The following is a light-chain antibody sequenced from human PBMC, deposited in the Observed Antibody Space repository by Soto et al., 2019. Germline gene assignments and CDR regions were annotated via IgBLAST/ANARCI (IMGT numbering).Light chain of an antibody. CDR1: SSDVGSYNL. CDR3: CSYAGSAPHV. CDR2: EVS. V-gene: IGLV2-23*02. J-gene: IGLJ1*01. Sequence: QSALTQPASVSGSPGQSITISCTGISSDVGSYNLVSWYQQHPGKGPKLMIYEVSKRPSGVSNRFSGSKSGITASLTISGLQAEDEADYYCCSYAGSAPHVFGTGSKV.